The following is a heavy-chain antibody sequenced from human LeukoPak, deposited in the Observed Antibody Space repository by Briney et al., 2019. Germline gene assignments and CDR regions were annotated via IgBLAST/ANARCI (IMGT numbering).Heavy chain of an antibody. J-gene: IGHJ4*02. CDR1: GYTFTGYY. V-gene: IGHV1-2*02. D-gene: IGHD1-26*01. CDR3: ARGVRLVDVSGSYEN. CDR2: INPNSGGT. Sequence: ASVKVSCKASGYTFTGYYMRWVRQAPGQGLEWMGWINPNSGGTNYAQKFQGRVTMTRDTSISTAYMELSRLRSDDTAVYYCARGVRLVDVSGSYENWGQGTLVTVSS.